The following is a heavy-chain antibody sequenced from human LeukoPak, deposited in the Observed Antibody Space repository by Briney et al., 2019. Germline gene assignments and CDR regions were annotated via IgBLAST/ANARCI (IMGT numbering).Heavy chain of an antibody. Sequence: RGSLRLSCAASGFTFSSYAMHWVRQAPGKGLEWVAVISYDGSNKYYADSVKGRFTISRDNSKNTLYLQMNSLRAEDTAVYYCARAAGATTHYYYGMDVWGQGTTVTVSS. CDR3: ARAAGATTHYYYGMDV. CDR2: ISYDGSNK. V-gene: IGHV3-30-3*01. CDR1: GFTFSSYA. J-gene: IGHJ6*02. D-gene: IGHD1-26*01.